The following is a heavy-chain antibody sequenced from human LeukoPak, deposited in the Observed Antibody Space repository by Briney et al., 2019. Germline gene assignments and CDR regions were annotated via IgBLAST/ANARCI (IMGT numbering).Heavy chain of an antibody. CDR3: AREGPAKRGYSYGPLDDY. J-gene: IGHJ4*02. V-gene: IGHV1-8*01. CDR1: GYTFTSYD. CDR2: MNPNSGNT. D-gene: IGHD5-18*01. Sequence: VASVKVSCKASGYTFTSYDINWVRQATGQGLEWMGWMNPNSGNTGYAQKFQGRVTMTRNTSISTAYMELSSLRSEDMAVYYCAREGPAKRGYSYGPLDDYWGQGTLVTVSS.